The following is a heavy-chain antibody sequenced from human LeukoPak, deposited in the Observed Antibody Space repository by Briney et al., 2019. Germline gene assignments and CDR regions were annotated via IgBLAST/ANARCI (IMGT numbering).Heavy chain of an antibody. CDR1: GFTFSSYA. CDR3: ARDRAWFDP. V-gene: IGHV3-53*01. J-gene: IGHJ5*02. D-gene: IGHD5-24*01. CDR2: IYSGGST. Sequence: LGGSLRLSCAASGFTFSSYAMSWVRQAPGKGLEWVSVIYSGGSTYYADSVKGRFTISRDNSKNTLYLQMNSLRAEDTAVYYCARDRAWFDPWGQGTLVTVSS.